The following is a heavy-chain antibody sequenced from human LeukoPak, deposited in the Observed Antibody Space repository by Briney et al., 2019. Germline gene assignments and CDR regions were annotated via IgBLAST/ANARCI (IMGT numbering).Heavy chain of an antibody. V-gene: IGHV1-8*01. Sequence: GASVKVYCKASGYTFTRYDINWVRQATGQGLEWMGWMNPNSGNTGYAQKFQGRVTMTRNTSISTAYMELSSLRSEDTAVYYCARRGYYYYYMDVWGKGTTVTVSS. D-gene: IGHD3-10*01. CDR1: GYTFTRYD. CDR3: ARRGYYYYYMDV. J-gene: IGHJ6*03. CDR2: MNPNSGNT.